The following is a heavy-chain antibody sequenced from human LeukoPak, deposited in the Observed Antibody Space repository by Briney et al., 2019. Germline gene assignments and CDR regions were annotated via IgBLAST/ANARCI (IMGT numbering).Heavy chain of an antibody. CDR3: ARGASGYSSGWVYYFDY. V-gene: IGHV1-69*13. D-gene: IGHD6-19*01. J-gene: IGHJ4*02. CDR1: GGTFSSYA. CDR2: IIPIFGTA. Sequence: SVKVSCKASGGTFSSYAISWVRQAPGQGLEWMGGIIPIFGTANYAQKFQGRVTITADESTSTAYMELSSLRSEDTAVYYCARGASGYSSGWVYYFDYWGQGTLVTVSS.